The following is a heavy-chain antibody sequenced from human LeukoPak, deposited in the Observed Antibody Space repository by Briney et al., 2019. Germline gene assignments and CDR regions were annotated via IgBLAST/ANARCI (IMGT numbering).Heavy chain of an antibody. V-gene: IGHV4-59*08. D-gene: IGHD6-13*01. CDR3: ARGVYIAAAQYGY. J-gene: IGHJ4*02. CDR1: GRSISSFY. CDR2: IYYTGST. Sequence: SETLSLTCTVSGRSISSFYWSWIRQPPGQGLEWLGYIYYTGSTNYNPSLKSRVTISVDTSKNRFSLKLSSVTAADTAVYYCARGVYIAAAQYGYWGQGTLVTVSS.